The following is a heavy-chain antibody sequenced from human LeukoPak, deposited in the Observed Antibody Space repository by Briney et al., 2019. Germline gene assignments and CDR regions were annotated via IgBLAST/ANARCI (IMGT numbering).Heavy chain of an antibody. D-gene: IGHD6-13*01. V-gene: IGHV1-8*03. J-gene: IGHJ4*02. CDR3: ARDRGAGQHLVIDY. CDR2: MNPNSGNT. CDR1: GYTFTSYD. Sequence: GASVKVSCKASGYTFTSYDINWVRQATGQGLEWMGWMNPNSGNTGYAQKFQGRVTITRNTSISTAYMELSSLRSEDTAVYYCARDRGAGQHLVIDYWGQGTLVTVSS.